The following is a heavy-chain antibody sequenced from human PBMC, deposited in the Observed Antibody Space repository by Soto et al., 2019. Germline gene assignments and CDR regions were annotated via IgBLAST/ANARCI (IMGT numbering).Heavy chain of an antibody. CDR3: ARLLGGYDDYGGWFAP. J-gene: IGHJ5*02. Sequence: SETLSLTCTVSGGSISSTIRSYYWSWIRQAPEQGLEWIGYISHTGRTFYTPSLKSRLTMSIDTSRSQFSLRLKSVSAADTAVYYCARLLGGYDDYGGWFAPWGQGTLVTVSS. V-gene: IGHV4-61*01. CDR1: GGSISSTIRSYY. D-gene: IGHD4-17*01. CDR2: ISHTGRT.